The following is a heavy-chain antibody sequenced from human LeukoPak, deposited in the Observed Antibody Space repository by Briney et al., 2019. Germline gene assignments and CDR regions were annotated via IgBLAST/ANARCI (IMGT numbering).Heavy chain of an antibody. CDR3: AREYYYDSSGSEFY. CDR2: IYHSGST. V-gene: IGHV4-38-2*02. Sequence: SETLSLTCTVSGGSISSYYWGWIRQPPGKGLEWIGSIYHSGSTYYNPSLKSRVTISVDTSKNQFSLKLSSVTAADTAVYYCAREYYYDSSGSEFYWGQGTLVTVSS. CDR1: GGSISSYY. D-gene: IGHD3-22*01. J-gene: IGHJ4*02.